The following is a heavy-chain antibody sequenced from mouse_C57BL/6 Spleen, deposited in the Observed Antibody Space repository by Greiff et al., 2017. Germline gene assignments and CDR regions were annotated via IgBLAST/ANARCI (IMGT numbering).Heavy chain of an antibody. J-gene: IGHJ2*01. V-gene: IGHV1-81*01. Sequence: VKLQESGAELARPGASVKLSCKASGYTFTSYGLSWVKQRTGQGLAWIGEIYPRNGNTTYNEKFKSTATLSADKSSSTAYMELRSLTSEDSAVYFCARFYDGYPFDYWGQGTTLTVAS. CDR1: GYTFTSYG. CDR2: IYPRNGNT. CDR3: ARFYDGYPFDY. D-gene: IGHD2-3*01.